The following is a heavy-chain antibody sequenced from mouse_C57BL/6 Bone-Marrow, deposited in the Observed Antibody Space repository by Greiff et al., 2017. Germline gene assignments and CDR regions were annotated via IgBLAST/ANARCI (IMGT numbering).Heavy chain of an antibody. Sequence: QVQLQQPGAELVKPGASVKLSCKASGYTFTSYWMHWVKQRPGQGLEWIGMIHPNSGITNYNEKFKSKATLTVDKSSSTAYMQLSSLTSEDSAVYYCARWITTVVATRYYFDYWGQGTTLTVSS. V-gene: IGHV1-64*01. J-gene: IGHJ2*01. CDR2: IHPNSGIT. D-gene: IGHD1-1*01. CDR1: GYTFTSYW. CDR3: ARWITTVVATRYYFDY.